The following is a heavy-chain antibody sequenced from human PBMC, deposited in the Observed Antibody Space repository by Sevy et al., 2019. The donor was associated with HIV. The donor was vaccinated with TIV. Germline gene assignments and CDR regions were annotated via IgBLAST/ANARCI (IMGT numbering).Heavy chain of an antibody. J-gene: IGHJ4*02. CDR1: GGTFSSYA. V-gene: IGHV1-69*13. CDR3: ARDRGGYDSTPIAPVDY. D-gene: IGHD5-12*01. Sequence: ASVKVSCKASGGTFSSYAISWVRQAPGQGLEWMGGIIPIFGTANYAQKFQGRVTITADESTSTAYMELSSLRSEDTAVYYCARDRGGYDSTPIAPVDYWGQGTLVTVSS. CDR2: IIPIFGTA.